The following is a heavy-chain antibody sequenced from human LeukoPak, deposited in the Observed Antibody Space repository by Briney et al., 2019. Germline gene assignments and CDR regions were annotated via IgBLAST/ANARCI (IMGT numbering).Heavy chain of an antibody. CDR2: INHSGST. CDR3: ARGHDIVVVPAATSGAFDY. D-gene: IGHD2-2*01. J-gene: IGHJ4*02. CDR1: GGSFSGYY. Sequence: PSETLSLTCAVYGGSFSGYYWSWIRQPPGKGLEWIGEINHSGSTNYNPSLKSRVTISVDTSKNQFSLKLSSVTAADTAVYYCARGHDIVVVPAATSGAFDYWGQGTLVTVSS. V-gene: IGHV4-34*01.